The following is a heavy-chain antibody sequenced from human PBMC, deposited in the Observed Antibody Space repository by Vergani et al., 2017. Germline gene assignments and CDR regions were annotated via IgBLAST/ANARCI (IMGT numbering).Heavy chain of an antibody. D-gene: IGHD2-15*01. J-gene: IGHJ6*04. CDR2: IWYDGSNK. Sequence: QVQLVESGGGVVQPGRSLRLSCAASGFTFSSYGMHWVRQAPGKGLEWVAVIWYDGSNKYYADSVKGRFTISRDNSKNTLYLQMNSLRAEGTAVYYCARGGVVVAATDFYYYGMDVWGKGTTVTVSS. V-gene: IGHV3-33*01. CDR3: ARGGVVVAATDFYYYGMDV. CDR1: GFTFSSYG.